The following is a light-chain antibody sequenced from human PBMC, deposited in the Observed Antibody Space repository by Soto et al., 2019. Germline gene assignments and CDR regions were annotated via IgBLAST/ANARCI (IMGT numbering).Light chain of an antibody. CDR2: DVD. CDR1: SRDVGGYNY. Sequence: QSALTQPRSVSGSPGQSVTISCTGTSRDVGGYNYVSWYQHHTGKAPKLMIYDVDQRPSGVPGRFSGSKSGNTASLTISGLQAEDEADYYCCSNAGSYPFVFGTGTKVTVL. CDR3: CSNAGSYPFV. J-gene: IGLJ1*01. V-gene: IGLV2-11*01.